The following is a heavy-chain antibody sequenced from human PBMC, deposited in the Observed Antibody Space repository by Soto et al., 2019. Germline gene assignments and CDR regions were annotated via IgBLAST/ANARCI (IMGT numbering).Heavy chain of an antibody. CDR1: GYSFSTFA. D-gene: IGHD3-3*01. CDR2: INAGNGIP. V-gene: IGHV1-3*01. Sequence: ASVKVSCKASGYSFSTFALHWVRQAPGQGLEWMGWINAGNGIPKYSQKFQDRVTISRDTSASTAYMELSSLRSEDTAVYYCATERLRYYDFWSGRKNYYMDVWGKGTTVTVSS. J-gene: IGHJ6*03. CDR3: ATERLRYYDFWSGRKNYYMDV.